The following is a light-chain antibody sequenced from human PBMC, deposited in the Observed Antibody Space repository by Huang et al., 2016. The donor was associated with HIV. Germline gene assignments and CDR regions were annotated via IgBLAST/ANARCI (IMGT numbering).Light chain of an antibody. CDR3: HHYGSSPQT. CDR2: GAS. Sequence: EIVLTQSPGTLSLSPGERATLSCRASQSVSSSYLGWYQQKPGQAPRRLISGASSRATGIPDRFSGSGSGTDFTLTISRLEPEDFAVYYCHHYGSSPQTFGQGTKVEIK. J-gene: IGKJ1*01. CDR1: QSVSSSY. V-gene: IGKV3-20*01.